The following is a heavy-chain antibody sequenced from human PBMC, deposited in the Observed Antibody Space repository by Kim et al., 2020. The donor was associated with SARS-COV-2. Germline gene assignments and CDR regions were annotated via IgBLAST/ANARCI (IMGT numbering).Heavy chain of an antibody. CDR2: IWYEGSIQ. V-gene: IGHV3-33*06. J-gene: IGHJ6*02. CDR3: VKDQGSYGSVTPYGMDV. Sequence: GGSLRLSCAGSGFSFSNHAMHWVRQAPGKGLEWVAVIWYEGSIQYYADSVKGRFTISRDNMKKMLYLQMSSLRAEDTAVYYCVKDQGSYGSVTPYGMDVWGQGTTVTVSS. D-gene: IGHD3-10*01. CDR1: GFSFSNHA.